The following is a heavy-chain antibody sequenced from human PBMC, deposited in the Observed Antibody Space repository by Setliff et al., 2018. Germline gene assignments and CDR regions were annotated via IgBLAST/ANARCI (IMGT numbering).Heavy chain of an antibody. CDR1: GFTFSNYG. CDR2: IRSKTDGGAT. D-gene: IGHD3-10*01. J-gene: IGHJ6*03. V-gene: IGHV3-15*01. Sequence: PGGSLRLSCVASGFTFSNYGMHWVRQAPGKGLEWVGHIRSKTDGGATSYAAPVQGRFTISRDDSTNTLYLHMNSLTTEDTGVYYCTTGTNYFGSGSTSHLFYMDVWGKGTTVTVSS. CDR3: TTGTNYFGSGSTSHLFYMDV.